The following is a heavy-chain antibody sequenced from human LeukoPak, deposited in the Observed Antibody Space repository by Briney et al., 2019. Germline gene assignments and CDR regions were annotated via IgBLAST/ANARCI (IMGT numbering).Heavy chain of an antibody. CDR2: LYHSGTT. CDR1: GGSISSYY. CDR3: AGGGQWLAFDS. J-gene: IGHJ4*02. Sequence: PSETLSLTCSVSGGSISSYYWSWIRQPPGKGLEWIGCLYHSGTTTYNPSLKSRITISVDTSRNQFSLKLSSMAAADTALYFCAGGGQWLAFDSWGQGTLVTVSS. V-gene: IGHV4-59*01. D-gene: IGHD6-19*01.